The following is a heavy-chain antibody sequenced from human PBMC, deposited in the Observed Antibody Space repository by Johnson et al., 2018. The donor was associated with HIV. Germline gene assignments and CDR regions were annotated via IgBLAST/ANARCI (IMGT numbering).Heavy chain of an antibody. CDR2: ISYDGSDK. Sequence: VQLVESGGGVVQPGGSLRLSCAASGFTFSSFGMHWVRQAPAKGLEWVAFISYDGSDKDNADSVRGRFTISRDNSKNTLYLQMNSLRIEDTAVYYCARDSRYNNYGGGSVGAFDIWGQGTTVTVSS. D-gene: IGHD4-11*01. CDR3: ARDSRYNNYGGGSVGAFDI. V-gene: IGHV3-30*04. CDR1: GFTFSSFG. J-gene: IGHJ3*02.